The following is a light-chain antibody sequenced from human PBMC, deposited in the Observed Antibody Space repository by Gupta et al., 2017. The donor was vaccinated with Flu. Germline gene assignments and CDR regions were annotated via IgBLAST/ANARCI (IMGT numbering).Light chain of an antibody. CDR1: SNDVGLSNR. CDR2: DVT. CDR3: SSHAGRVTWV. V-gene: IGLV2-11*01. Sequence: SAPTPPRSVSGSPRQSVTISCNGASNDVGLSNRVSWYEQPPGKAPKLILYDVTERPSGVPDRFSGSKSGNTASLAISGLQADDEADYYCSSHAGRVTWVFVTGTTVTVL. J-gene: IGLJ1*01.